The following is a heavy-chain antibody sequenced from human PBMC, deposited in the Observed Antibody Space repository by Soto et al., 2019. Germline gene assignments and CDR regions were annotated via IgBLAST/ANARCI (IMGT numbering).Heavy chain of an antibody. CDR2: INGYNGNT. Sequence: GASVKVSCKASGYTFTTYGLTWVRQAPGQGLEWMGWINGYNGNTKYAQKFQGRVTMTTDTSTSTAYMELRSLRSDDTAVYYCAGEGYCTDTTCSAFYYYYGVDVWGQGTTVTVSS. V-gene: IGHV1-18*01. J-gene: IGHJ6*02. CDR1: GYTFTTYG. D-gene: IGHD2-2*01. CDR3: AGEGYCTDTTCSAFYYYYGVDV.